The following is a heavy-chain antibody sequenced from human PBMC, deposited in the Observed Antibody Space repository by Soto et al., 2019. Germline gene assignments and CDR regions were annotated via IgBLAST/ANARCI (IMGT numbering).Heavy chain of an antibody. D-gene: IGHD6-13*01. Sequence: ASVKVSCKASGYTFTIYGISWVRQAPGQGLEWMGWISAYNGNTNYAQKLQGRVTMTTDTSTSTAYMELRSLRSDDTAVYYCARDIPMEQQLFRGLYYQGQVPQFTV. J-gene: IGHJ4*02. V-gene: IGHV1-18*04. CDR2: ISAYNGNT. CDR1: GYTFTIYG. CDR3: ARDIPMEQQLFRGLYY.